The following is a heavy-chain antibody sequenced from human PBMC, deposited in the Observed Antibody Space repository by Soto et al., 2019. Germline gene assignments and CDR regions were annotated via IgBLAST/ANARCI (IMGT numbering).Heavy chain of an antibody. D-gene: IGHD6-25*01. CDR3: ARGLNKAALSFEY. J-gene: IGHJ4*01. Sequence: AGGSLRLSCTVSGFTFDNYAMSWVRQAPGKGLEWISGINWNCASAGYADSVKGRFIISRDNAKNSLYLQMNCLRAEDTALYYCARGLNKAALSFEYWGQGTLVT. CDR1: GFTFDNYA. CDR2: INWNCASA. V-gene: IGHV3-20*04.